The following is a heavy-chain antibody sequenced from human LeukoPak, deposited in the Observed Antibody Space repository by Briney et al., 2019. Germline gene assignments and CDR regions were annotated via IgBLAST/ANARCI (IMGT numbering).Heavy chain of an antibody. CDR1: SGSINYYY. V-gene: IGHV4-59*01. Sequence: SETLSLTCTVSSGSINYYYWTWIRQPPGKGLEWIGYIYYSGSTNYSPSLKSRLTISIDTSKNQFSLKLSSVTAADTAVYYCARVAGDYDDLYYFDYWGQGTLVTVSS. D-gene: IGHD4-17*01. CDR2: IYYSGST. CDR3: ARVAGDYDDLYYFDY. J-gene: IGHJ4*02.